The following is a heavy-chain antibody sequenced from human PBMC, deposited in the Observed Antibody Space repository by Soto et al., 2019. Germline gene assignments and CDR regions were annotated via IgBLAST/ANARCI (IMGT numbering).Heavy chain of an antibody. CDR3: ARYSPPKKAYDSNPGWFDP. CDR2: VSHTGST. CDR1: GGSMNYYY. V-gene: IGHV4-59*03. Sequence: QVQLQESGPGKVKPSETLSLTCSVSGGSMNYYYWTWIRQSPGKGLEWIGSVSHTGSTTYSPSLXGRVRISLHTPXXXFXXTLSSVTAADTAVYFCARYSPPKKAYDSNPGWFDPWGQGTLVAVTS. J-gene: IGHJ5*02. D-gene: IGHD3-22*01.